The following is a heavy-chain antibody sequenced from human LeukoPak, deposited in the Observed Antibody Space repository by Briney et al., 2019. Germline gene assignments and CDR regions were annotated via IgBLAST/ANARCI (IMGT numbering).Heavy chain of an antibody. D-gene: IGHD4-17*01. CDR2: IYTGGST. CDR3: ARGNYGDYFDY. CDR1: GLTVSSDY. J-gene: IGHJ4*02. V-gene: IGHV3-53*01. Sequence: GSLRLSCAASGLTVSSDYTSWVLQAPGKGLEWVSVIYTGGSTYYADSVKGRFTISRDNSKNTLYLQMNSLRAEDTAVYYCARGNYGDYFDYWGQGTLVTVSS.